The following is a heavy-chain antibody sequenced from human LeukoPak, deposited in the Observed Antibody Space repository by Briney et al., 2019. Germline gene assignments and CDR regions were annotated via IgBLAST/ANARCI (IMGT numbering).Heavy chain of an antibody. CDR2: ISSSSSSI. Sequence: GGSLRLSCAASGFTLSSYSMNWVRQAPGKWLEWVSYISSSSSSIYYADSVKGRFTISRDNARNSLYLQMNSLRDEDTAVYYCARGSRNAFDIWGQGTMVTVSS. V-gene: IGHV3-48*02. CDR1: GFTLSSYS. CDR3: ARGSRNAFDI. J-gene: IGHJ3*02.